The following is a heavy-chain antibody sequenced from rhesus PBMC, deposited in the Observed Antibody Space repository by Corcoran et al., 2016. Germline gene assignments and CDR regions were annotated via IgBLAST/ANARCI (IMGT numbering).Heavy chain of an antibody. J-gene: IGHJ4*01. Sequence: EVQLVESGGGLAKPGGSLRLSCAASGFTFSYYYMDWVRQAPGKGLGWVSRFSKGGGSQWYADDVKCRFTISRENAKNTLYLQMNSLRAEDTAVYYCARDGATALDYWGQGVLVTVSS. CDR3: ARDGATALDY. V-gene: IGHV3-178*01. CDR1: GFTFSYYY. CDR2: FSKGGGSQ. D-gene: IGHD3-34*01.